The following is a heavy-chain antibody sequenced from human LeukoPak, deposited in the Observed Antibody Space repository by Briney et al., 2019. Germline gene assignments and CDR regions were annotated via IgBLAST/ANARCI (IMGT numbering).Heavy chain of an antibody. D-gene: IGHD3-10*01. CDR2: ISSSSLYI. CDR1: GFTLSTYS. CDR3: ARDQYGLGYGSLFDY. J-gene: IGHJ4*02. Sequence: PGGSLRLSCAASGFTLSTYSLNWVRQAPGKGLEWVSSISSSSLYIYYADSVKGRFTISRDNAKKSLYLEMNSLRAEDTAVYYCARDQYGLGYGSLFDYWGQGTLVTVSS. V-gene: IGHV3-21*04.